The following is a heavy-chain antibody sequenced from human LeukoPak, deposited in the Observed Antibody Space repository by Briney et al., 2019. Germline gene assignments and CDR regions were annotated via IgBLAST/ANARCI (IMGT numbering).Heavy chain of an antibody. D-gene: IGHD2-15*01. CDR2: ISYDGSNK. Sequence: GGSLRLSCAASGFTFSSYGMHWVRQAPGKGLEWVAVISYDGSNKYYADSVKGRFTISRDNSKNTLYLQMNSLRAEDTAVYDCAKRPGYCSGGSCYYYYGMDVWGQGTTVTVSS. J-gene: IGHJ6*02. V-gene: IGHV3-30*18. CDR1: GFTFSSYG. CDR3: AKRPGYCSGGSCYYYYGMDV.